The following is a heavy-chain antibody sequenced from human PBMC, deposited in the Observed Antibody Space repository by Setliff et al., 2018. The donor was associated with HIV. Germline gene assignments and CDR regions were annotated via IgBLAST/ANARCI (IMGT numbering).Heavy chain of an antibody. J-gene: IGHJ6*03. CDR2: ISGSGGST. D-gene: IGHD2-21*02. Sequence: VGSLRLSCAASGFTFSSYAMSWVRQAPGKGLEWVSAISGSGGSTYYADSVKGRFTISRDNSKNTLYLQMNSLRAEDTAVYYCAKGCGGDLPYYYYYMDVWGKGTTVTVSS. CDR3: AKGCGGDLPYYYYYMDV. V-gene: IGHV3-23*01. CDR1: GFTFSSYA.